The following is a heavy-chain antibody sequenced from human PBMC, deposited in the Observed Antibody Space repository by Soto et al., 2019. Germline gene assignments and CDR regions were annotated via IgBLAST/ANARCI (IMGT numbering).Heavy chain of an antibody. Sequence: GGSLRLSCAASGFTFSNAWMNWVRQAPGKGLEWVGRIKSKTDGGTTDYAAPVKGRFTISRDDSKNTLYLQMNSLKTEDTAVYYCTTEIRGFSYYYGMDVWGQGTTVTVSS. J-gene: IGHJ6*02. CDR1: GFTFSNAW. D-gene: IGHD3-10*01. CDR2: IKSKTDGGTT. V-gene: IGHV3-15*07. CDR3: TTEIRGFSYYYGMDV.